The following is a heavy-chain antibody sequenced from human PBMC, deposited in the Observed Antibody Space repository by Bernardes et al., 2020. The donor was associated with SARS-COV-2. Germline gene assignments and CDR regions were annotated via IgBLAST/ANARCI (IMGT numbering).Heavy chain of an antibody. J-gene: IGHJ6*02. CDR3: ASLSIAARPGPLGFENYYYGMDV. CDR1: GGSISSSSYY. CDR2: IDYSGST. Sequence: SETLSLTCTVSGGSISSSSYYWGWIRQPQGKGLEWIGSIDYSGSTYYNPYRKSRVTISVDTSKNQFSLKLSSVTAADTAVYYCASLSIAARPGPLGFENYYYGMDVWGQGTTVTVSS. V-gene: IGHV4-39*01. D-gene: IGHD6-6*01.